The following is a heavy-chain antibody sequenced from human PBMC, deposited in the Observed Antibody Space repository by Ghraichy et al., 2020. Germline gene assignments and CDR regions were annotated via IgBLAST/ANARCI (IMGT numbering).Heavy chain of an antibody. CDR2: IIPIFGTA. J-gene: IGHJ6*02. D-gene: IGHD2-21*02. Sequence: SVKVSCKASGGTFSSYAISWVRQAPGQGLEWMGGIIPIFGTANYAQKFQGRVTITADESTSTAYMELSSLRSEDTAVYYCAGLHIVVVTATTTYYYYYGMDVWGQGTTVTVSS. CDR3: AGLHIVVVTATTTYYYYYGMDV. CDR1: GGTFSSYA. V-gene: IGHV1-69*13.